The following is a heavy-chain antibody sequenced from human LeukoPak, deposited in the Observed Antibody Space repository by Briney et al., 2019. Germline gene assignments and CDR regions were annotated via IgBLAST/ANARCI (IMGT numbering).Heavy chain of an antibody. CDR2: IYWNDYK. CDR1: GFSLSTSGVG. D-gene: IGHD3-10*01. V-gene: IGHV2-5*01. CDR3: ARWTLVRGDDYYYMDV. Sequence: SGPTLVNPTQTLTLTCTFSGFSLSTSGVGVGWIRQPPGKALEWLALIYWNDYKRYSPSLKSRLTITKDTSKNQVVLTVTNMDPVDTATYYCARWTLVRGDDYYYMDVWGKGTTVTISS. J-gene: IGHJ6*03.